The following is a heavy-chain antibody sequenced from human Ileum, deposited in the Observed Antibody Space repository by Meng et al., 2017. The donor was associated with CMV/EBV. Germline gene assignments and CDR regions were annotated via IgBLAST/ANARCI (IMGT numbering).Heavy chain of an antibody. J-gene: IGHJ4*02. CDR2: IIPIYGTP. Sequence: KASGGTCSTCGISWVRQAPGQGLEWMGGIIPIYGTPKYAQKFQGRVSITTDESTSTAYMELSSLRSEDTALYYCATSIAATISYFFQYWGQGTLVTVSS. D-gene: IGHD6-13*01. V-gene: IGHV1-69*05. CDR1: GGTCSTCG. CDR3: ATSIAATISYFFQY.